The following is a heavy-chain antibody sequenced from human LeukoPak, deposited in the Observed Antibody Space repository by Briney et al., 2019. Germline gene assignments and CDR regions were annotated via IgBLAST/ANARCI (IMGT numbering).Heavy chain of an antibody. Sequence: PGGSLRVSCAAPGFTFSSYWMHWVRQAPGKGLVWVSRVNTDGRSTSYADSVKGRFTISRDNAKNTLYLQMNSLRAEDTAVYYCAKPYGSGYSYFDSWGQRALVTVSS. CDR1: GFTFSSYW. J-gene: IGHJ4*02. CDR3: AKPYGSGYSYFDS. V-gene: IGHV3-74*01. CDR2: VNTDGRST. D-gene: IGHD6-19*01.